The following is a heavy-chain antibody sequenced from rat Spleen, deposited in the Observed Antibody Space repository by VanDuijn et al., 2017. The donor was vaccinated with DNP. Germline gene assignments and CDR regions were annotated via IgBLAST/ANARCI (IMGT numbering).Heavy chain of an antibody. CDR3: ARGVYGGYEDWFAN. D-gene: IGHD1-11*01. CDR2: ISTSGGYT. CDR1: GFTFSSYG. V-gene: IGHV5S13*01. Sequence: EVQLVESGGDLVQPGRSLKLSCAASGFTFSSYGMAWVRQAPTKGLEWVASISTSGGYTHYRDSVKGRFTISRDNAKNTQYLQMDSLRSEDTATYYCARGVYGGYEDWFANWGQGTLVTVSS. J-gene: IGHJ3*01.